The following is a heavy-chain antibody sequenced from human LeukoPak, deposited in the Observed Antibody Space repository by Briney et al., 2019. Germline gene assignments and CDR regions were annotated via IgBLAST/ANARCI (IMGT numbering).Heavy chain of an antibody. J-gene: IGHJ5*02. V-gene: IGHV3-23*01. CDR3: AKESGYYSGWFDP. CDR2: ISGSGGST. Sequence: GGSLRLSCAASGFTFSSYAMSWVRQAPGKGLEWVSAISGSGGSTYYADSVKGRFTISRDNSKNTLYLQMHSLIAEGTAVYYCAKESGYYSGWFDPWGEGKLVTVSS. CDR1: GFTFSSYA. D-gene: IGHD3-22*01.